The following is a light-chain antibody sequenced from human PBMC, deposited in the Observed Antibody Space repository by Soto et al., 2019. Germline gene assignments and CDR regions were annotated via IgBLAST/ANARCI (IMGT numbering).Light chain of an antibody. V-gene: IGKV3-15*01. CDR2: DAS. J-gene: IGKJ4*01. CDR1: QSVSSH. Sequence: EIVMTQSPATLSGPPWEGATVSCRASQSVSSHLAWYQHKPGQAPRLLFYDASPRATGIPARFSGSGSGTEFTLTISSLQSEDFAVYYCQQYNNWPPLTFGGGTKVDI. CDR3: QQYNNWPPLT.